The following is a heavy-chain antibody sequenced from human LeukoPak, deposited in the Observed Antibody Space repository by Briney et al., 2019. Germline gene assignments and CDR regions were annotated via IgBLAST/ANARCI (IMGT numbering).Heavy chain of an antibody. J-gene: IGHJ4*02. CDR3: ARASGYSSSWSTDY. CDR1: GFTFSSYA. V-gene: IGHV3-64*01. Sequence: PGGSPRLSCAASGFTFSSYAMHWVRQAPGKGLEYVSAISSNGGSTYYANSVKGRFTISRDNSKNTLYLQMGSLRAEDMAVYYCARASGYSSSWSTDYWGQGTLVTVSS. CDR2: ISSNGGST. D-gene: IGHD6-13*01.